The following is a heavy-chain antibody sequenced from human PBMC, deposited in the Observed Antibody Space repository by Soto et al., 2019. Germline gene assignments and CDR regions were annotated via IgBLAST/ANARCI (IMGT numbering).Heavy chain of an antibody. CDR2: IMPVFPTA. Sequence: GASVKVSCKTSGGTFRTSAISWVRQAPGQGLEWMGGIMPVFPTADYAQKFQGRVTITADESTSTAYMELSSLRPEDTAVYFCARDKDRQQLGGNYYYIMDVWGQGTTVTVSS. CDR3: ARDKDRQQLGGNYYYIMDV. CDR1: GGTFRTSA. J-gene: IGHJ6*01. V-gene: IGHV1-69*13. D-gene: IGHD3-3*02.